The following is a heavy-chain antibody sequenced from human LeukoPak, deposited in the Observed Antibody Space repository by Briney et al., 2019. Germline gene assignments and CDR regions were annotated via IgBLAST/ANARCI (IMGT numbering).Heavy chain of an antibody. Sequence: SETLSLTCTVSGGSITNNLYYWGWVRQSPGKGLEWIASIGNTFYNASLRSRVTVSVRTSDNQFSLKLRSMTAADTAIYYCARGDWRYGDFDSWGRGTLVTVSS. CDR2: IGNT. CDR3: ARGDWRYGDFDS. D-gene: IGHD3/OR15-3a*01. V-gene: IGHV4-39*07. J-gene: IGHJ4*02. CDR1: GGSITNNLYY.